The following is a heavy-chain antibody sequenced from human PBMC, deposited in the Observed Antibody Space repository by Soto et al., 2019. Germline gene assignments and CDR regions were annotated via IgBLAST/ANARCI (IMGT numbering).Heavy chain of an antibody. J-gene: IGHJ5*02. CDR2: TYYRSKWYN. CDR1: GDSVSSNSAA. Sequence: PSQTLSLTCAISGDSVSSNSAAWNWIRQSPSRGLEWLGRTYYRSKWYNDYAVSVKSRITINPDTSKNQFSLQLNSVTPEDTAVYYCARGPGVGELSSIPDNWFDPWGQGTLVTVSS. D-gene: IGHD3-16*02. CDR3: ARGPGVGELSSIPDNWFDP. V-gene: IGHV6-1*01.